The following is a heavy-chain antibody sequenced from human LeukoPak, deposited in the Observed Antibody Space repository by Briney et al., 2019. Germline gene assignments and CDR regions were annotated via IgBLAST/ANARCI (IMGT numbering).Heavy chain of an antibody. CDR3: ARDSEGYGDLHFDY. D-gene: IGHD4-17*01. CDR2: IDYSAST. J-gene: IGHJ4*02. V-gene: IGHV4-59*01. CDR1: GGSISTYY. Sequence: SETLSLTCTVSGGSISTYYWSWIRQPPGKGLEWIAYIDYSASTNYNPSLKSRVTISVDTSKNQFSLKLSSVTAADTAVYYCARDSEGYGDLHFDYWGQGTLVTVSS.